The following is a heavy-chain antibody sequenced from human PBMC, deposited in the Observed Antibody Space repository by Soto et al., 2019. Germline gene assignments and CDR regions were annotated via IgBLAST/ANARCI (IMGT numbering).Heavy chain of an antibody. CDR2: IKSKTDGGTT. V-gene: IGHV3-15*07. J-gene: IGHJ4*01. D-gene: IGHD3-22*01. CDR3: STVSCSDMTVVRLDN. CDR1: GFTFSNAW. Sequence: TGGSLRLSCAASGFTFSNAWINWVRQAPGKGLEWVGRIKSKTDGGTTDFAAPVKGRFAISRDDSKNIAYMQMNSLKIEDTAVYYCSTVSCSDMTVVRLDNRAHGTLVTVSS.